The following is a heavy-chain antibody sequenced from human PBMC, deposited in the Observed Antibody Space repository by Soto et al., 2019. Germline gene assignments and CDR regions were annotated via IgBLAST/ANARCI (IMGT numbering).Heavy chain of an antibody. CDR2: IIPVFGTT. Sequence: QAQVVQSGPEVAKPGSSVKVSCKASEDIFGSSGFSWVRQAPGLGLEWMGGIIPVFGTTEYAEKFRGRVTISADDDKRTVYMEVDSLTSDDTAVYYWAKVDTGEAATTGPLDLWGQGTLVTVSS. CDR3: AKVDTGEAATTGPLDL. D-gene: IGHD5-12*01. CDR1: EDIFGSSG. V-gene: IGHV1-69*01. J-gene: IGHJ4*02.